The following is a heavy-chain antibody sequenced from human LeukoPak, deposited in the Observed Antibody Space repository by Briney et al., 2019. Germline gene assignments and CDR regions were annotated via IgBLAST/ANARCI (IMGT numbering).Heavy chain of an antibody. CDR2: ISYDGSNK. CDR1: GFTFSSYG. CDR3: AKDLMAAHYYYYYGMDV. V-gene: IGHV3-30*18. J-gene: IGHJ6*02. Sequence: PGGSLRLSCAASGFTFSSYGMHWVRQAPGKGLEWVAVISYDGSNKYYADSAKGRFTISRDNSKNTLYLQMNSLRAEDTAVYYCAKDLMAAHYYYYYGMDVWGQGTTVSVSS. D-gene: IGHD5-24*01.